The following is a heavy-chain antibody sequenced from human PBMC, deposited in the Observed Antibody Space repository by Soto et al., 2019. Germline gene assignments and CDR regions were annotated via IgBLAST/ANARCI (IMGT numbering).Heavy chain of an antibody. CDR1: GFSFITTGVG. CDR3: ARADYGDIVFEY. V-gene: IGHV2-5*02. Sequence: QITLKESGPTLVKPTQTLTLTCTFSGFSFITTGVGVGWVRQSPGKALEWLALIYWDDDKRYSPSLKSRLTIXKXTSKNQVVLSMTNMDPVDTATYYCARADYGDIVFEYWGQGTLVTVSS. D-gene: IGHD4-17*01. J-gene: IGHJ4*02. CDR2: IYWDDDK.